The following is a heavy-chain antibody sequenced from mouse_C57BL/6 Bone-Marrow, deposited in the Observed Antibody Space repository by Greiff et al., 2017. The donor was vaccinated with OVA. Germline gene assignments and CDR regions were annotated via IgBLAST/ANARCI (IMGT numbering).Heavy chain of an antibody. J-gene: IGHJ1*03. CDR2: IYPRSGNT. Sequence: QVQLQQSGAELARPGASVKLSCKASGFTLTSYGISWVKQRTGQGLEWIGEIYPRSGNTYYNEKFKGKATLTADKSSSTAYMELRSLTSEDSAVYFCALTQYVDDWGTGTTVTVSS. CDR3: ALTQYVDD. V-gene: IGHV1-81*01. CDR1: GFTLTSYG. D-gene: IGHD4-1*01.